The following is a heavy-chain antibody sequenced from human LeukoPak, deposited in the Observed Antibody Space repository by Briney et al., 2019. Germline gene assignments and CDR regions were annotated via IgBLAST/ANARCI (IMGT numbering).Heavy chain of an antibody. CDR1: GGTFSSYA. CDR3: ARHSGKNSGYDYAFDY. D-gene: IGHD5-12*01. CDR2: IIPIFGTA. J-gene: IGHJ4*02. Sequence: GASVKVSCKASGGTFSSYAISWVRQAPGQGLEWMGGIIPIFGTANYVQKFQGRVTITADKSTSTAYMELSSLRSEDTAVYYCARHSGKNSGYDYAFDYWGQGTLVTVSS. V-gene: IGHV1-69*06.